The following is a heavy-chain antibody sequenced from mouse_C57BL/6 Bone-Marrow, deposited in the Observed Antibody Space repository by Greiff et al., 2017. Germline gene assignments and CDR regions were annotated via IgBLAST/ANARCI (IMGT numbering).Heavy chain of an antibody. Sequence: VKLMESGPGLVAPSQSLSITCTVSGFSLTSYGVDWVRQSPGKGLEWLGVIWGVGSTNYNSALKSRLSISKDNSKSQVFLKMNSLQTDDTAMYYCASIIYYYGAWFAYWGQGTLVTVSA. CDR2: IWGVGST. J-gene: IGHJ3*01. CDR3: ASIIYYYGAWFAY. CDR1: GFSLTSYG. V-gene: IGHV2-6*01. D-gene: IGHD1-1*01.